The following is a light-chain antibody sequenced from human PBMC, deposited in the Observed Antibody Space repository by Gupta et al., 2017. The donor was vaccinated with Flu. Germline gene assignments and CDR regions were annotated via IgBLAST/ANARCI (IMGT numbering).Light chain of an antibody. J-gene: IGKJ3*01. V-gene: IGKV3-15*01. CDR2: DAS. CDR1: QGVSGY. CDR3: QQHNNWPGT. Sequence: PATLSGSRGEGATLACRASQGVSGYLAWYQQKPGQAPRLLIYDASTRADGIPARFSGSGSGTEFTLTISSREPEDFAVYYCQQHNNWPGTFGHGTQVDIK.